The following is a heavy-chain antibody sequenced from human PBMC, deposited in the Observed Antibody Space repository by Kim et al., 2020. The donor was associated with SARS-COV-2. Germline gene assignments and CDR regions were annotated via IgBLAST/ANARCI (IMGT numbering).Heavy chain of an antibody. CDR3: ARGPKWELRFDY. V-gene: IGHV1-69*01. Sequence: NYAQKFQGRGTITADESTSTAYMELSSLRSEDTAVYYCARGPKWELRFDYWGQGTLVTVSS. J-gene: IGHJ4*02. D-gene: IGHD1-26*01.